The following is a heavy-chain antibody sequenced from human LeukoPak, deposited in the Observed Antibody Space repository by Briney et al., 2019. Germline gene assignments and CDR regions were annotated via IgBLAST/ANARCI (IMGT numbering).Heavy chain of an antibody. D-gene: IGHD2-15*01. J-gene: IGHJ4*02. Sequence: GGSLRLSCAASGLTFSSYWMHWVRQAPGKGLVWVSRINSDGSSTSYADSVKGRFTLSRDNAKNTLYLQMNSLRAEDTAVYYCARGPGYCSGGSCIYFDYWGQGTLVTVSS. CDR3: ARGPGYCSGGSCIYFDY. CDR1: GLTFSSYW. CDR2: INSDGSST. V-gene: IGHV3-74*01.